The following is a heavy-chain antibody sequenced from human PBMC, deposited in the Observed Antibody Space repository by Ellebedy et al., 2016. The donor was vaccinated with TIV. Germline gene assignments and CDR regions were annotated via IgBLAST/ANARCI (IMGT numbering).Heavy chain of an antibody. Sequence: MPSETLSLTCTVSGASTSSVNYFWTWIRQPPGKGLEWIAYIHHSGAAYYNASLESRVTISLDTSKNQFSLEVTSVTAADTAVYYCARDNTGYSYIDYWGQGTLVTVSS. CDR1: GASTSSVNYF. CDR3: ARDNTGYSYIDY. V-gene: IGHV4-30-4*01. D-gene: IGHD3-22*01. J-gene: IGHJ4*02. CDR2: IHHSGAA.